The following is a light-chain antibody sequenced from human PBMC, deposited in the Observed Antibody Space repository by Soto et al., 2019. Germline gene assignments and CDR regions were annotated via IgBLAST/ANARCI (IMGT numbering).Light chain of an antibody. V-gene: IGKV3-11*01. J-gene: IGKJ4*01. CDR1: QSVSSY. CDR2: YAS. Sequence: EIVLTQSPATLSLSPGERATLSCRASQSVSSYLAWYQQKPGQAPTLLIYYASNRANGIPARFSGSGSGTDFTLTTSSLEPEEFAVGYCHQRSCWPLTFGGGNKVEIE. CDR3: HQRSCWPLT.